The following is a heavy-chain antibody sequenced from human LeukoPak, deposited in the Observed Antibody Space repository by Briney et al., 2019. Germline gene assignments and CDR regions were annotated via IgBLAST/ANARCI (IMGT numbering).Heavy chain of an antibody. D-gene: IGHD6-13*01. CDR2: MNPNSGNT. Sequence: ASVKVSCKASGYTFTSYDINWVRQATGQGLEWMGWMNPNSGNTGYAQKFQGRVTITRNTSISTAYMELSSLRSEDTAVYYCARDRSQRSSSYYYMDVWGKGTTVTISS. J-gene: IGHJ6*03. CDR3: ARDRSQRSSSYYYMDV. CDR1: GYTFTSYD. V-gene: IGHV1-8*03.